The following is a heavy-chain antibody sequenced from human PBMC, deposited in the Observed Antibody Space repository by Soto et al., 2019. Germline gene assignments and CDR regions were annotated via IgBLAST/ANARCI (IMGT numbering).Heavy chain of an antibody. Sequence: SQTLSLTCAISGDSVSSNSAAWNWIRQSPSRGLEWLGRTYYRSKWYNDYAVSVKSRITINPDTSKNQFSLQLNSVTPEDTAVYYCARVGTLFYTNYYYGMDVWGQGTTVTVSS. D-gene: IGHD3-16*01. J-gene: IGHJ6*02. CDR2: TYYRSKWYN. CDR1: GDSVSSNSAA. CDR3: ARVGTLFYTNYYYGMDV. V-gene: IGHV6-1*01.